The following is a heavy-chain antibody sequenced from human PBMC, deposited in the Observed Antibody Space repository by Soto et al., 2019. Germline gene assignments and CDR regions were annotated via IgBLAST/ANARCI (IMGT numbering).Heavy chain of an antibody. J-gene: IGHJ4*02. CDR1: GFTFSTYA. D-gene: IGHD1-1*01. Sequence: EVQLLESGGTLVQPGGSLTLSCAASGFTFSTYAMAWVRQAPGKGLEWVSGVSASGLNTDYADPVKGRFYISRDNSKNSVPLHMNSLRAEDTAFHYCARDRPPTTSGCFFDYWGLGTRVTVSS. V-gene: IGHV3-23*01. CDR2: VSASGLNT. CDR3: ARDRPPTTSGCFFDY.